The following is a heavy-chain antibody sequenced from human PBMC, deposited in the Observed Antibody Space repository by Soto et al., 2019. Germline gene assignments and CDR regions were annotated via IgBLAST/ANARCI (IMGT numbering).Heavy chain of an antibody. CDR3: ARAVSGWLYFDY. J-gene: IGHJ4*02. V-gene: IGHV4-59*01. CDR2: IYDSGST. CDR1: GGSISSYY. D-gene: IGHD6-19*01. Sequence: SETLSLTCTVSGGSISSYYWSWIRQPPGKGPEWIGYIYDSGSTNYNPSLKSRVTISVDTSKNQFYLKLSPVTAADTAVYYCARAVSGWLYFDYWGQGTLVTVSS.